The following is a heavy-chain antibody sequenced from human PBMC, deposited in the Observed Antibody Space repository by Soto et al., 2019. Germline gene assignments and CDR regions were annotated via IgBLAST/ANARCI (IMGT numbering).Heavy chain of an antibody. CDR1: GGSISSGGYS. V-gene: IGHV4-30-2*01. J-gene: IGHJ4*02. Sequence: SETLSLTCSVSGGSISSGGYSWSWIRQPPGKGLEWIGYIYHSGSTYYNPSLKSRVTISVDRSKNQFSLKLSSVTAADTAVYYCARDVLCGGDWSCYFDYWGQGTLVTVSS. CDR2: IYHSGST. CDR3: ARDVLCGGDWSCYFDY. D-gene: IGHD2-21*02.